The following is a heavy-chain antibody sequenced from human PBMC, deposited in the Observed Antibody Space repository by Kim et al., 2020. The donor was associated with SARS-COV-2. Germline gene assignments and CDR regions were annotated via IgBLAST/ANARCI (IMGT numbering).Heavy chain of an antibody. CDR2: ISAYNGNT. CDR1: GYTFTSYG. J-gene: IGHJ3*02. CDR3: ARVCSGSCYDAFDI. D-gene: IGHD2-15*01. Sequence: ASVKVSCKASGYTFTSYGISWVRQAPGQGLEWMGWISAYNGNTNYAQKLQGRVTMTTDTSTSTAYMELRSLRSDDTAVYYCARVCSGSCYDAFDIWGQGTIVTVSS. V-gene: IGHV1-18*01.